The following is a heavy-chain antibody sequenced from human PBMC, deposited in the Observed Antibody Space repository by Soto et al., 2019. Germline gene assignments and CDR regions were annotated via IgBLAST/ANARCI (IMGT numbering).Heavy chain of an antibody. Sequence: GGSLRLSCAASGFTFSSYGMHWVRQAPGKGLEWVAVIWYDGSNKYYADSVKGRFTISRDNSKNTLYLQMNSLRAEDTAVYYCARDLTSRFSIRLRLGYYYYVMDVWGQGTTVTVSS. D-gene: IGHD5-12*01. V-gene: IGHV3-33*01. J-gene: IGHJ6*02. CDR1: GFTFSSYG. CDR3: ARDLTSRFSIRLRLGYYYYVMDV. CDR2: IWYDGSNK.